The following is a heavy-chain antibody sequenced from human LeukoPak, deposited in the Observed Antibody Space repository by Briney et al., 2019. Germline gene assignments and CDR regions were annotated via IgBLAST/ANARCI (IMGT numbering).Heavy chain of an antibody. V-gene: IGHV1-18*01. J-gene: IGHJ4*02. D-gene: IGHD3-22*01. CDR1: RYTFTSYG. CDR3: ARDIYSYYDSSGYSAY. Sequence: ASVKVSCKASRYTFTSYGISWVRQAPGQGLEWMGWISAYNGNTNYAQKLQGRVTMTTDTSTSTAYMELRSLRSDDTAVYYCARDIYSYYDSSGYSAYWGQGTLVTVSS. CDR2: ISAYNGNT.